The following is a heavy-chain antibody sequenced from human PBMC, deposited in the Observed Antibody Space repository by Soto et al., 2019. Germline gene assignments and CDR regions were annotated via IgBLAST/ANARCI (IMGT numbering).Heavy chain of an antibody. D-gene: IGHD6-13*01. Sequence: SETLCLTCTVSGGALGSYYWSWIRQPPGKGLERIGYSYYSGSTNYNPSLKSRVTISVDTSKNQFSLKLSSVTAADTAVYYCARGSSWSQGVTIWGQGTMVTVSS. V-gene: IGHV4-59*01. CDR2: SYYSGST. CDR1: GGALGSYY. CDR3: ARGSSWSQGVTI. J-gene: IGHJ3*02.